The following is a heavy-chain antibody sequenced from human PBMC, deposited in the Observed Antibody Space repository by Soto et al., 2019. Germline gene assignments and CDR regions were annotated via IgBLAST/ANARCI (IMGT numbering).Heavy chain of an antibody. Sequence: PGGSLRLSCAVSRLTVTNNYMTWVRQAPGKGLEWVSVIYVNDNRYYAESVKGRFTISRDSSKNTVYLQMNSLRGDDTAVYYCARDYSVSGSYAPWFDPWGNGTLVTVSS. D-gene: IGHD3-10*01. J-gene: IGHJ5*02. CDR1: RLTVTNNY. CDR3: ARDYSVSGSYAPWFDP. V-gene: IGHV3-66*01. CDR2: IYVNDNR.